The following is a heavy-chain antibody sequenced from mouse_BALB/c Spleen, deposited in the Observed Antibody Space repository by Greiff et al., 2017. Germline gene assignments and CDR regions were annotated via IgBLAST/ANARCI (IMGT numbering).Heavy chain of an antibody. V-gene: IGHV1-31*01. J-gene: IGHJ2*01. CDR1: GYSFTGYY. Sequence: VQLQQSGPELVKPGASVKISCKASGYSFTGYYMHWVKQSHVKSLEWIGRINPYNGATSYNQNFKDKASLTVDKSSSTAYMELHSLTSEDSAVYYCARGAVFHYFDYWGQGTTLTVSS. CDR2: INPYNGAT. CDR3: ARGAVFHYFDY. D-gene: IGHD1-1*01.